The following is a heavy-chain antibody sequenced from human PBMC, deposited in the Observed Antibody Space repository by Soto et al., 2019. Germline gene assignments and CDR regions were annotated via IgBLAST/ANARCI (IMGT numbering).Heavy chain of an antibody. V-gene: IGHV5-10-1*01. J-gene: IGHJ6*02. CDR2: IDPSDSYT. Sequence: GESLKISCKGSGYSFTSYWISWVRQMPGKGLEWMGRIDPSDSYTNYSPSFQGHVTISADKSISTAYLQWSSLKASDTAMYYCESLTSTPRRRPQWGIAVGDSNYYSYGMDVCGQGTTVTVSS. CDR3: ESLTSTPRRRPQWGIAVGDSNYYSYGMDV. CDR1: GYSFTSYW. D-gene: IGHD6-19*01.